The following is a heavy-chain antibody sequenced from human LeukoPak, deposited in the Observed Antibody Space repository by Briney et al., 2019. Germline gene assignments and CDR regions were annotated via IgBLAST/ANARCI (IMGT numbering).Heavy chain of an antibody. CDR1: GFTFSNHW. Sequence: GGSLRLSCAASGFTFSNHWMHWVRQAPGKGLVWVSRINSDMSSTNYADSVKGRFTISRDNAKNTLYLQMNSLRAEDTAVCYCARDIAVSGNYFDYWGQGTLVTVSS. D-gene: IGHD6-19*01. J-gene: IGHJ4*02. CDR2: INSDMSST. CDR3: ARDIAVSGNYFDY. V-gene: IGHV3-74*01.